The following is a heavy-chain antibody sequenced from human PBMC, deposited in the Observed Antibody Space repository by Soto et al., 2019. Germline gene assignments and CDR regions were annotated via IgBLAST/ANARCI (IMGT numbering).Heavy chain of an antibody. V-gene: IGHV3-7*01. CDR3: ARDKIINY. D-gene: IGHD3-10*01. CDR2: IKQDGSEK. Sequence: GESLKISCAASGFTFSSYWMSWVRQAPGKGLEWVANIKQDGSEKYYVDSVKGRFTISRDNAKNSLYLQMNSLRAEDSAVYYCARDKIINYWGQGTLVTVSS. CDR1: GFTFSSYW. J-gene: IGHJ4*02.